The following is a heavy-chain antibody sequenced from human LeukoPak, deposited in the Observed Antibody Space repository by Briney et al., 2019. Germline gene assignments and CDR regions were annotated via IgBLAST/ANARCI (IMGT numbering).Heavy chain of an antibody. D-gene: IGHD5-18*01. CDR1: GYTFTSYG. CDR2: ISGYNANT. V-gene: IGHV1-18*01. J-gene: IGHJ4*02. Sequence: ASVKVSCKASGYTFTSYGITWVRQAPGQGLEWMGWISGYNANTNYAQKLQGRVTMTTDTSTSTAYMELRSLRSDDTAVYYCARDSLMGYSYAKTDYWGQGTLVTVSS. CDR3: ARDSLMGYSYAKTDY.